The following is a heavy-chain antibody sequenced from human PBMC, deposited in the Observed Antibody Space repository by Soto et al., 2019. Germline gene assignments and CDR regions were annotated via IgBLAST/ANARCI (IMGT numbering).Heavy chain of an antibody. CDR1: GGSISSYY. Sequence: QVQLQESGPGLVKPSETLSLTCTVSGGSISSYYWSWIRQPPGKGLEWIGFILYSGSTSYNPSLRRRXXIARDTSEYQFSLKLNSVPAADTAVYYCAGMIGAPVRSFDSWGQGTLVAVSS. V-gene: IGHV4-59*01. CDR3: AGMIGAPVRSFDS. J-gene: IGHJ5*01. D-gene: IGHD3-10*02. CDR2: ILYSGST.